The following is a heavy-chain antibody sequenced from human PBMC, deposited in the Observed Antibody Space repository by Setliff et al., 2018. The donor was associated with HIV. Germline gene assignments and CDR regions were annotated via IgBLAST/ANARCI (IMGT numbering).Heavy chain of an antibody. CDR2: IYYSGST. J-gene: IGHJ4*02. CDR1: GTSISNYY. Sequence: SETLSLTCIVSGTSISNYYWGWIRQPPGKGLEWIGSIYYSGSTYYNPSLNSRVTISVDASKNQFSLKLSSVTAADTAVYYCASLPPLYDSSGYYFDYWGQGTLVTVSS. D-gene: IGHD3-22*01. V-gene: IGHV4-39*01. CDR3: ASLPPLYDSSGYYFDY.